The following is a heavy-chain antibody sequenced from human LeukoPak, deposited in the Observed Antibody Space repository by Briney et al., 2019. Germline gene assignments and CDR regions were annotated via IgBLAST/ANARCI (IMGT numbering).Heavy chain of an antibody. CDR1: GGSISSYY. V-gene: IGHV4-59*06. CDR3: ARADSSGYYSGLDY. J-gene: IGHJ4*02. D-gene: IGHD3-22*01. CDR2: IYYSGST. Sequence: SETLSLTCTVSGGSISSYYWSWIRQHPGKGLEWIGYIYYSGSTYYNPSLKSRVTISVDTSKNQFSLKLSSVTAADTAVYYCARADSSGYYSGLDYWGQGTLVTVSS.